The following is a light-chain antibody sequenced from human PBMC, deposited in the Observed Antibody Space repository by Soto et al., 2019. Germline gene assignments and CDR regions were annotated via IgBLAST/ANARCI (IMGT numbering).Light chain of an antibody. CDR2: RNN. V-gene: IGLV1-47*01. J-gene: IGLJ1*01. Sequence: QSVLTQPPSASGTPGQRVTISCSGSSSNIGSNYVYWYHQLPGTAPKLVIYRNNQRPSGVPDRISGSKSGTSASLAISGLRSEDEADYYCAAWDDRLSGDVFGTGTKLTVL. CDR1: SSNIGSNY. CDR3: AAWDDRLSGDV.